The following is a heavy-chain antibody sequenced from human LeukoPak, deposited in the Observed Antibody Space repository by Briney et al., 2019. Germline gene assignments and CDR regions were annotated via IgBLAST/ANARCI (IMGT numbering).Heavy chain of an antibody. V-gene: IGHV3-30*18. J-gene: IGHJ4*02. D-gene: IGHD3-10*01. CDR2: ISTDPSNK. CDR3: VKDSSTTWFGRDSK. Sequence: GGSLRLSCAASGFTFSYFGLHWVRHAPGKGLEWVSLISTDPSNKNYADSVKGRFTISRDNSRTTLYLQMRSLRLEDTAVYYCVKDSSTTWFGRDSKWGRGTLVTVSS. CDR1: GFTFSYFG.